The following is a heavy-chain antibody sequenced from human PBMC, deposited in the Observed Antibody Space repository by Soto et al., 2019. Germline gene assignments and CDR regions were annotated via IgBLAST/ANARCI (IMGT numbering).Heavy chain of an antibody. CDR2: IRSKTYDETT. J-gene: IGHJ3*01. CDR3: ASCREWCSGLVAFAF. V-gene: IGHV3-15*01. Sequence: EVQLVESGGGLVKPGGSLRLSCEVSGFTFTNAWMNWVRQAPGKGLEWIGRIRSKTYDETTDYGASVKGRFTVSRDDSKDTVYLQMNSLKIDDTAVYYCASCREWCSGLVAFAFWGQGTVVTVSS. CDR1: GFTFTNAW. D-gene: IGHD2-8*01.